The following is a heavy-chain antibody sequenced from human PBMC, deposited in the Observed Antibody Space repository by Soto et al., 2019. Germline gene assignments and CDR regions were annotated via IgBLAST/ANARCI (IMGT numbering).Heavy chain of an antibody. D-gene: IGHD1-7*01. V-gene: IGHV1-18*01. J-gene: IGHJ3*02. CDR3: ATERYNWNYRDAFDI. CDR1: GYNFNSYT. Sequence: ASVKVSCKASGYNFNSYTISWVRQAPGQGLEWMGRISAYNGNTNYAQKLQGRVTMTEDTSTDTAYMELSSLRSEDTAVYYCATERYNWNYRDAFDIWGQGTMVTVSS. CDR2: ISAYNGNT.